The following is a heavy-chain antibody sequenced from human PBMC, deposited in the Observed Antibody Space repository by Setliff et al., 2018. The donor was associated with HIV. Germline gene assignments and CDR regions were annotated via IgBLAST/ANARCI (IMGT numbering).Heavy chain of an antibody. J-gene: IGHJ4*02. CDR1: GFTFTSYW. Sequence: PGGSLRLSCAASGFTFTSYWMIWVRQAPGKGLEWVANINQDGSIITYADAVQGRFTISRDNAKNMLFLQMNSLRAEDTAVYYCARAHDNHDSSGYSHDSWGQGSLVTVSS. V-gene: IGHV3-7*01. D-gene: IGHD3-22*01. CDR3: ARAHDNHDSSGYSHDS. CDR2: INQDGSII.